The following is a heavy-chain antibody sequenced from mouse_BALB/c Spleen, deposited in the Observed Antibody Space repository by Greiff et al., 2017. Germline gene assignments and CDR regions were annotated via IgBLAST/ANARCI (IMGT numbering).Heavy chain of an antibody. Sequence: QVQLQQSGAELVRPGTSVKVSCKASGNAFTNYLIEWVKQRPGQGLEWIGVINPGSGGTNYNKKFKGKATLTADKSSSTAYMQLSSLTSDDSAVYFCARGAMDYWGQGTSVTVSA. CDR2: INPGSGGT. CDR1: GNAFTNYL. J-gene: IGHJ4*01. V-gene: IGHV1-54*01. CDR3: ARGAMDY.